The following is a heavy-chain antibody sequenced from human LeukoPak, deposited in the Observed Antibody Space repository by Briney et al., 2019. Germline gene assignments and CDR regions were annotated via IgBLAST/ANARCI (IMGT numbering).Heavy chain of an antibody. V-gene: IGHV3-53*01. D-gene: IGHD4/OR15-4a*01. J-gene: IGHJ4*02. CDR2: IYGGGST. CDR3: ASGPGAGSGKAS. CDR1: GFAVSSNY. Sequence: GGSLRLSCAASGFAVSSNYMSWVRQAPGKGLEWVSVIYGGGSTYYADSVKGRFTISRDTSKNTLNLQMNSLRAEDTAVHYCASGPGAGSGKASWGKETLVTFSS.